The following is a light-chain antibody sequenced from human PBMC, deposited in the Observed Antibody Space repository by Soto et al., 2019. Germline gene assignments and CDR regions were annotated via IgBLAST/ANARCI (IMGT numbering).Light chain of an antibody. V-gene: IGLV2-14*03. Sequence: QSALTQPASVSGSPGQSITISCTGTSSDVGGYNYVSWYQQHPGKAPKLMIYDVSNRPSGVANRFSGSKSGNTASLTISGHQAEDAADYYCSSYTSSSTWVFGGGTKLTVL. CDR3: SSYTSSSTWV. J-gene: IGLJ2*01. CDR2: DVS. CDR1: SSDVGGYNY.